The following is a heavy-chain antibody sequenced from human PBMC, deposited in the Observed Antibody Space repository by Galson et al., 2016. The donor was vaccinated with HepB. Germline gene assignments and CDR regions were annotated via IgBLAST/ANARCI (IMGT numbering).Heavy chain of an antibody. CDR2: ISGRTGNT. V-gene: IGHV3-23*01. Sequence: SLRLSCAASGFTFSSYGMHWVRQAPGKGLEWVSAISGRTGNTYYADLVKGRFTISRDKSKNTLYLQMNSLRVDDTAVYYCAKDSTDYYDGSGYYSYFDYWGQGTLVTVSS. CDR3: AKDSTDYYDGSGYYSYFDY. D-gene: IGHD3-22*01. J-gene: IGHJ4*02. CDR1: GFTFSSYG.